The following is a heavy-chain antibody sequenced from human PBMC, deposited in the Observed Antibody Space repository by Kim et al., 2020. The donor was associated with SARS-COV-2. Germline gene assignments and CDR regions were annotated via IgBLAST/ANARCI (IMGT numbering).Heavy chain of an antibody. CDR3: ARAGGWLDFVY. V-gene: IGHV3-66*01. D-gene: IGHD6-19*01. CDR2: T. J-gene: IGHJ4*02. Sequence: TYNADSVKGRFTISRDKSKNTRYLQMNSLRAEDTAVYYCARAGGWLDFVYWGQGTLVTVSS.